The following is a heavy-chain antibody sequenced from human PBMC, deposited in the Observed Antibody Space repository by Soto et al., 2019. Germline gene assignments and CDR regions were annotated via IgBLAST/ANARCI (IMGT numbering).Heavy chain of an antibody. D-gene: IGHD3-3*02. CDR2: ISLSGSTI. CDR3: ARESFSASPNFFDY. CDR1: GFAFSNYE. V-gene: IGHV3-48*03. Sequence: GGSLRVSCAASGFAFSNYEMNWVRRAPGKGLEWVSYISLSGSTIYYADSVKGRFTISRDGAKNSLYLQMDSLRADDTAVYYCARESFSASPNFFDYWGQGTLVTVS. J-gene: IGHJ4*02.